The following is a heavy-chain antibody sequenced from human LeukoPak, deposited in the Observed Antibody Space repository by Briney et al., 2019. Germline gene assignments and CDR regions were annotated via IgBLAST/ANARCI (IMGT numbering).Heavy chain of an antibody. CDR3: AKSVSLKIFDLRFDP. V-gene: IGHV3-23*01. Sequence: GSLRFSCAASGFTFSSYAMSWVRQAPGKGLEWVSAISGSGGSTYYADSVEGRFAISSDNSYNTLYLQMNSMRAGDTAVYCCAKSVSLKIFDLRFDPWGQGALVTVSS. CDR1: GFTFSSYA. D-gene: IGHD3-3*01. CDR2: ISGSGGST. J-gene: IGHJ5*02.